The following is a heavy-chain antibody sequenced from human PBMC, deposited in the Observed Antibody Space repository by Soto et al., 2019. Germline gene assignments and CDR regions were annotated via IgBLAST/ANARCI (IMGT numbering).Heavy chain of an antibody. V-gene: IGHV6-1*01. J-gene: IGHJ4*02. CDR3: AIAGYSTFGMVPHFDY. D-gene: IGHD3-3*01. Sequence: PSQTLSLTCAISGDSVSTNGAAWNWIRQSPSRGLEWLGGTYYRSRWYNTYAESVKSRININPDTSKNQFSLQLNSVTPEDTAVYYCAIAGYSTFGMVPHFDYWSRGTLVTSPQ. CDR2: TYYRSRWYN. CDR1: GDSVSTNGAA.